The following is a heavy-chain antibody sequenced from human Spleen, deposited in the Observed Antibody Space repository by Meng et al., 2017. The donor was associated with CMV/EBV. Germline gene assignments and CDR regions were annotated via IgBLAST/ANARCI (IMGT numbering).Heavy chain of an antibody. Sequence: GGSISSDNSYWGWIRQPPGKGLEWIGSIYYSGGTYYNPSLKSRVTMSVDTSKNQFSLKLNSVTAADTAVYYCARGRDTVIVPAALDYWGQGTLVTVSS. CDR1: GGSISSDNSY. D-gene: IGHD2-2*01. CDR3: ARGRDTVIVPAALDY. CDR2: IYYSGGT. V-gene: IGHV4-39*07. J-gene: IGHJ4*02.